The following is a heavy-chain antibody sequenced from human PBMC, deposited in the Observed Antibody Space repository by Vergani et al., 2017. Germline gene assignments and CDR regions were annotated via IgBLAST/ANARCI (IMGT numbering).Heavy chain of an antibody. D-gene: IGHD6-13*01. CDR2: ISYDGSNK. CDR3: AKAFMGSSWYRQDSVLGMDV. J-gene: IGHJ6*02. V-gene: IGHV3-30*18. Sequence: QVQLVESGGGVVQPGRSLRLSCAASGFTFSSYGMHWVRQAPGKGLEWVAVISYDGSNKYYADSVKGRFTISRDNSKNTLYLQMNSLRAEDTAVYYCAKAFMGSSWYRQDSVLGMDVWGQGTTVTVSS. CDR1: GFTFSSYG.